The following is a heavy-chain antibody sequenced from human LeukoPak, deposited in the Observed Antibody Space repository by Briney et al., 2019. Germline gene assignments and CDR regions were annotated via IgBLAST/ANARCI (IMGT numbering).Heavy chain of an antibody. CDR1: GFIFSNYA. V-gene: IGHV3-23*01. CDR3: ARVGCSGGSCYGGYYYYGMDV. CDR2: IVGRGSST. D-gene: IGHD2-15*01. Sequence: GASLRLSCAASGFIFSNYAMSWVRQAPGKGLEWVSAIVGRGSSTYYADSVKGRFTISRDNSKNTLYLQMNSLRAEDTAVYYCARVGCSGGSCYGGYYYYGMDVWGQGTTVTVSS. J-gene: IGHJ6*02.